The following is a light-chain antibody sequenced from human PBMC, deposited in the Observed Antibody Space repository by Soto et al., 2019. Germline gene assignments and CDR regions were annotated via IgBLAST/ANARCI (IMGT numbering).Light chain of an antibody. CDR1: ASDVGVYNY. V-gene: IGLV2-8*01. CDR3: SSYAGSRTLYV. Sequence: QSALTQPPSASGSLGQSVTISCTGTASDVGVYNYVSWYQQHPGKAPKLMIYVVTKRPSGVPDRFSGSKSGNTASLTVSGLQAEDEADYYCSSYAGSRTLYVFGTGTKVTVL. J-gene: IGLJ1*01. CDR2: VVT.